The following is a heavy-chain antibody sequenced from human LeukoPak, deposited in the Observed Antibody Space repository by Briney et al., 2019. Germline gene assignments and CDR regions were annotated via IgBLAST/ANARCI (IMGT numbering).Heavy chain of an antibody. D-gene: IGHD1-14*01. J-gene: IGHJ4*02. Sequence: PSETLSLTCTVSGASISRTTFYWGWIRQPPGKGLEWIGSIYNSGTSYYNPSLKSRVTISIDTSKNQFSPKLNSVTATDTAVYYCARHSGTTTWSPPDYWGQGTLVTVSS. V-gene: IGHV4-39*01. CDR2: IYNSGTS. CDR1: GASISRTTFY. CDR3: ARHSGTTTWSPPDY.